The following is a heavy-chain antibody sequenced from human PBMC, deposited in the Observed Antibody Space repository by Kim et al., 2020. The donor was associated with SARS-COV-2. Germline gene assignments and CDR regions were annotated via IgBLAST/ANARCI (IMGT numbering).Heavy chain of an antibody. Sequence: SETLSLTCTVSGGSISSGGYYWSWIRQHPGKGLEWIGYIYYSGSTYYNPSLKSRVTISVDTSKNQFSLKLSSVTAADTAVYYCARDRFVGGGAASWFDPWGQGTLVTVSS. CDR2: IYYSGST. CDR1: GGSISSGGYY. V-gene: IGHV4-31*03. CDR3: ARDRFVGGGAASWFDP. D-gene: IGHD6-13*01. J-gene: IGHJ5*02.